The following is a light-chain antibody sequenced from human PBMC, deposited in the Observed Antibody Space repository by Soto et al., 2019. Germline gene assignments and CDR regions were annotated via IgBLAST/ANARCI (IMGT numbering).Light chain of an antibody. Sequence: QSVLTQPPSVSGSPGQSVAISCTGTSSEVGSYNRVSWYQQPPGTAPKLMIYDVNNRPSGVPDRFSGSKSGNTASLTISWLQAEDEADYYCSSYTISSTYVFGTGTKVTVL. V-gene: IGLV2-18*02. CDR1: SSEVGSYNR. J-gene: IGLJ1*01. CDR3: SSYTISSTYV. CDR2: DVN.